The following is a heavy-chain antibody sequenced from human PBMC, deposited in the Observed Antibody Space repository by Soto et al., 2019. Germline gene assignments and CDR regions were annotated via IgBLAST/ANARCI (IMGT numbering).Heavy chain of an antibody. Sequence: QVQLQQWGAGLLKPSETLSLTCAVYGGSFSGYQRTWIRQTPGKRLEWIGEINDSGNINYNPSLKSRVTILVDTPKKQISLKLSSVTAADTAVYYCARGLILWFGEFSRRGGYYYYMDVWGKGTTVTVSS. CDR2: INDSGNI. D-gene: IGHD3-10*01. J-gene: IGHJ6*03. CDR1: GGSFSGYQ. V-gene: IGHV4-34*01. CDR3: ARGLILWFGEFSRRGGYYYYMDV.